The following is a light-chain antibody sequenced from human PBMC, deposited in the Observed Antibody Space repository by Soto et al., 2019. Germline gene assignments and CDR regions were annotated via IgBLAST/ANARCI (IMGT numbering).Light chain of an antibody. J-gene: IGKJ2*01. Sequence: DIQMTQSPSSLSASVGDRVTISCRASQSIKKYLNWYQQKPGTVPKLLIYAASVLQSGVPSRFSGSGSGTDFTLTISSLQPEDFATYYCQQSYNTPLTFGQGTIVEIK. V-gene: IGKV1-39*01. CDR3: QQSYNTPLT. CDR1: QSIKKY. CDR2: AAS.